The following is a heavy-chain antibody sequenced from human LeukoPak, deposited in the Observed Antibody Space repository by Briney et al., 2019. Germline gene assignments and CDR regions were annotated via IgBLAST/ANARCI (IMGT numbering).Heavy chain of an antibody. Sequence: GGSLRLSCAASGVAVSTNYMNWVRQAPGKGLEWVSIIYSGGNTYYADPVKGRFTISRHNSKNTLYLQMTALRVEDKAVYYCARQQDSTNPGYWGQGTLVTVSS. V-gene: IGHV3-66*04. CDR1: GVAVSTNY. J-gene: IGHJ4*02. CDR3: ARQQDSTNPGY. CDR2: IYSGGNT. D-gene: IGHD1/OR15-1a*01.